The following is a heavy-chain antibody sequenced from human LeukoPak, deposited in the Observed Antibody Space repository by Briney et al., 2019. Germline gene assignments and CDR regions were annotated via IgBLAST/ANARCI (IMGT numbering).Heavy chain of an antibody. CDR3: ARVSVAGTSYYYYYGMDV. Sequence: GESLKISCKGSGYSFTSYWIGCVRQMPGKGLEWMGIIYPGDSDTRYSPSFQGQVTISADKSISTAYLQWSSLKASDTAMYYCARVSVAGTSYYYYYGMDVWGQGTTVTVSS. D-gene: IGHD6-19*01. CDR2: IYPGDSDT. J-gene: IGHJ6*02. CDR1: GYSFTSYW. V-gene: IGHV5-51*01.